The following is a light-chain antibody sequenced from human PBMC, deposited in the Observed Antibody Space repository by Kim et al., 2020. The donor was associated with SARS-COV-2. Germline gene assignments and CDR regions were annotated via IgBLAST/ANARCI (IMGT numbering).Light chain of an antibody. Sequence: QSVLTQPPSASGTPGQRVTISCSGGSSNIGSNTVNWYQQLPGTAPKLLVYSNNQRPSGVPERFSASKSATSASLAISGLQSEDEADYYCVAWDDRLHGWVFGGGTKLTVL. J-gene: IGLJ3*02. CDR2: SNN. CDR3: VAWDDRLHGWV. V-gene: IGLV1-44*01. CDR1: SSNIGSNT.